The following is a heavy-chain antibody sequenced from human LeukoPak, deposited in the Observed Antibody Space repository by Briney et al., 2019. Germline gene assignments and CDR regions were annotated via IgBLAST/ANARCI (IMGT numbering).Heavy chain of an antibody. Sequence: PGGSLRLSCAASGFTFSNHAMMWVRQAPGRGLEWVSAISGGGVSTYYTDSVKGRFTISRDNSKNTLYLQMNSLRAEDTAVYYCALYLRVRGDYGGQGTLVSVSS. CDR3: ALYLRVRGDY. CDR2: ISGGGVST. J-gene: IGHJ4*02. D-gene: IGHD3-10*01. V-gene: IGHV3-23*01. CDR1: GFTFSNHA.